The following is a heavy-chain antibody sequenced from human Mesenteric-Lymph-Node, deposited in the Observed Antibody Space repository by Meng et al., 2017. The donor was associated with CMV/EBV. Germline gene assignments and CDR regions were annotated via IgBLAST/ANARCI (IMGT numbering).Heavy chain of an antibody. Sequence: QVQLVQSGAEVKKPGAPVKVSCKASGYTFSSYAMHWVRQAPGQRLEWMGWINIVEDKTKTSQNFQGRVTLLRDTSANTAYVELSSLRSDDTAVYYCARTNNWGFDYWGQGTLVTVSS. CDR1: GYTFSSYA. CDR2: INIVEDKT. V-gene: IGHV1-3*04. D-gene: IGHD3-16*01. CDR3: ARTNNWGFDY. J-gene: IGHJ4*02.